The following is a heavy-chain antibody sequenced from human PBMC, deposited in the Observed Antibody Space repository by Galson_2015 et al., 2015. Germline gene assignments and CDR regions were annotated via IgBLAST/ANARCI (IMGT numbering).Heavy chain of an antibody. V-gene: IGHV1-46*04. J-gene: IGHJ4*02. CDR2: INPSGAAT. Sequence: SVKVSCKASGYTFTNYFIQWVRQAPGQGLEWVGAINPSGAATFYAQKLQGRVTMTRDTPTSTVYVELSSLGSEDTAVYYCARELGGTYFFDYWGLGTLVTVSS. D-gene: IGHD3-10*01. CDR3: ARELGGTYFFDY. CDR1: GYTFTNYF.